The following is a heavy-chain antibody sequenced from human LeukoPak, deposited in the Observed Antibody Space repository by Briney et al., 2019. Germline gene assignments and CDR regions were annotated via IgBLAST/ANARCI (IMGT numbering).Heavy chain of an antibody. D-gene: IGHD3-22*01. CDR2: IYTSGST. V-gene: IGHV4-61*02. CDR3: ARQSSGYYNIDY. J-gene: IGHJ4*02. Sequence: PSETLSLTCTVSGGSISSGSYYWSWIRQPAGKGLEWIGRIYTSGSTNYNPSLKSRVTISVDTSKNQFSLKLSSVTAADTAVYYCARQSSGYYNIDYWGQGTLVTVSS. CDR1: GGSISSGSYY.